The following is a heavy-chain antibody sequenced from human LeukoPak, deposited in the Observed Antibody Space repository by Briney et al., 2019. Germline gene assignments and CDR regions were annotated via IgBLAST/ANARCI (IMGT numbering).Heavy chain of an antibody. CDR3: ARFEDYGGNRDVFDI. Sequence: ASVKVSCKASGYRFTSYSISWVRQAPGQGLEWMGIINPSGGSTSYAQKFQGRVTMTRDTSTSTVYMELSSLRSEDTAVYYCARFEDYGGNRDVFDIWGQGTMVTVSS. CDR1: GYRFTSYS. D-gene: IGHD4-23*01. CDR2: INPSGGST. J-gene: IGHJ3*02. V-gene: IGHV1-46*01.